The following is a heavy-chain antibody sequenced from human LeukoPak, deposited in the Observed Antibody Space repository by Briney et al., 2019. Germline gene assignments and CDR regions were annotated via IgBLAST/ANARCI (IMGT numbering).Heavy chain of an antibody. CDR3: ARSVVVLAAPPDPADY. Sequence: GASVKVSCKASGGTFSSYAISWVRQAPGQGLEWMGRIIPILGIANYAQKFQGRVTITADKSTSTAYMELSSLRSEDTAVYYCARSVVVLAAPPDPADYWGQGTLVTVSS. V-gene: IGHV1-69*04. D-gene: IGHD2-2*01. CDR1: GGTFSSYA. CDR2: IIPILGIA. J-gene: IGHJ4*02.